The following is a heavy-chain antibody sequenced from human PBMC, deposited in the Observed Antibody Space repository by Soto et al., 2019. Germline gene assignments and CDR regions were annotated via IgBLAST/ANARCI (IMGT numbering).Heavy chain of an antibody. CDR3: AIMTTVTPLDS. CDR1: GDSISSGDYY. CDR2: IYDSGST. Sequence: QVQLQESGPGLVKPSQTLSLTCTVAGDSISSGDYYWNWIRQPPGRGLEWIGYIYDSGSTYYNPSLNSRVTISLDTSKNQFSLRLSSVTAADTAVYYCAIMTTVTPLDSWGQGTLVTVSS. D-gene: IGHD4-17*01. J-gene: IGHJ4*02. V-gene: IGHV4-30-4*01.